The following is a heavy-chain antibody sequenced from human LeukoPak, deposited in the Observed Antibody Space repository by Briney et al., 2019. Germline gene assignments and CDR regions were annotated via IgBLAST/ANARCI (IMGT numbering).Heavy chain of an antibody. CDR2: GNTDGSGT. CDR3: AREYDFWSGSHRGDFDY. J-gene: IGHJ4*02. D-gene: IGHD3-3*01. CDR1: EFTLRNYW. Sequence: GGSLRLSCVASEFTLRNYWMHWIRQAPGKGLVWVSRGNTDGSGTTYADFVRGRFTISRDNGGNPLYLQLDRLRAEDTAVYYCAREYDFWSGSHRGDFDYWGQGTLVTVSS. V-gene: IGHV3-74*01.